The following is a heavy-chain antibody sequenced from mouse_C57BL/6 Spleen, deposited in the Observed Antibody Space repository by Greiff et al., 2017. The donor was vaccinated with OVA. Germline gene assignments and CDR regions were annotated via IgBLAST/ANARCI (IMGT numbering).Heavy chain of an antibody. CDR1: GYTFTSYW. CDR3: ARDPYRSYAMGY. D-gene: IGHD2-14*01. J-gene: IGHJ4*01. V-gene: IGHV1-59*01. CDR2: IDPSDSYT. Sequence: VQLQQPGAELVRPGTSVKLSCKASGYTFTSYWMHWVKQRPGQGLEWIGVIDPSDSYTNYNQKFKGKATLTVDTSSSTAYMQLSSLTSEDSAVYYCARDPYRSYAMGYWGKEPQSPSPQ.